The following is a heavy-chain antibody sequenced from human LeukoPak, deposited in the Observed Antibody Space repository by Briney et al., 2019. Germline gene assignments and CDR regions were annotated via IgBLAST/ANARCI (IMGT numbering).Heavy chain of an antibody. CDR2: IYYSGST. J-gene: IGHJ4*02. Sequence: PSETLSLTCTVSGGSISSYYWSWIRQPPGKGLEWIGYIYYSGSTNYNPSLKSRVTISVATSKSQFSLKLSSVTAADTAVYYCARSIIATRSKFDYWGQGNLVTVSS. D-gene: IGHD1/OR15-1a*01. CDR3: ARSIIATRSKFDY. CDR1: GGSISSYY. V-gene: IGHV4-59*08.